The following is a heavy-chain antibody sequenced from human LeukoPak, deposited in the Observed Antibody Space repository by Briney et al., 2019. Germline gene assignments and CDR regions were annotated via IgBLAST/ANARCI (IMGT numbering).Heavy chain of an antibody. D-gene: IGHD6-13*01. V-gene: IGHV4-4*07. CDR3: ARRLAAAGFVH. Sequence: TSETLSLTCTVSGGSISSYYWSWIRQPAGKGLEWIGRIYTSGSTNYNPSLKSRVTISVDTSKNQFSLKLSSVTAADTAVYYCARRLAAAGFVHWGQGTLVTVSS. J-gene: IGHJ5*02. CDR2: IYTSGST. CDR1: GGSISSYY.